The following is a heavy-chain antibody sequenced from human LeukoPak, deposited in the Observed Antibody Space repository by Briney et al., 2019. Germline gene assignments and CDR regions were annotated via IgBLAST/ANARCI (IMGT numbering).Heavy chain of an antibody. D-gene: IGHD1-14*01. CDR3: AGHVTTASAARGFDI. J-gene: IGHJ3*02. CDR2: FYPGDSDS. Sequence: GESLKISCKGSGYSFTSNWIGWVRQMPGKGLEWMGIFYPGDSDSRYSPSFQGQVTISADKSINTAYLQWSGLKASDTAVYYCAGHVTTASAARGFDIWGQGTMVTVSS. V-gene: IGHV5-51*01. CDR1: GYSFTSNW.